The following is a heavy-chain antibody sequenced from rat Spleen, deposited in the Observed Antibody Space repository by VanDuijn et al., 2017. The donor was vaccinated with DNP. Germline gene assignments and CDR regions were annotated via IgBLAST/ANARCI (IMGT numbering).Heavy chain of an antibody. D-gene: IGHD3-2*01. CDR3: TKDLQWYAMDA. Sequence: EVQLVESGGGLVQPGRSLKLSCVASGFTFSTYWMFWIRQAPGTGLEWVASINPDGSNTYCQDSVKGRFTISRDNAENTVYLEMNSLRSEDTATNYCTKDLQWYAMDAWGQGSSVTVSS. CDR2: INPDGSNT. J-gene: IGHJ4*01. CDR1: GFTFSTYW. V-gene: IGHV5-58*01.